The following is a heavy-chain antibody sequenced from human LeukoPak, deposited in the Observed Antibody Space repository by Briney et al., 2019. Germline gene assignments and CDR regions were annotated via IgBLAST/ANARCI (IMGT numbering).Heavy chain of an antibody. J-gene: IGHJ6*02. D-gene: IGHD3-22*01. V-gene: IGHV3-23*01. CDR2: IGGNGGST. Sequence: GGSLRLSCAASGFTFSSYAMSWVRQAPGKGLEWVSTIGGNGGSTYYADSVKGRFTISRDNSKNTLYLRMNSLRAEDTAVYYCAKGDYDSSGYYYDYYYYGMDVWGQGTTVTVSS. CDR1: GFTFSSYA. CDR3: AKGDYDSSGYYYDYYYYGMDV.